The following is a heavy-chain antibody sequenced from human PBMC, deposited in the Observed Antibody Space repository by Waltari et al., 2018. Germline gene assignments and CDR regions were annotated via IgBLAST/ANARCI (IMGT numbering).Heavy chain of an antibody. CDR2: VLGSGRT. CDR1: GDSMNYW. CDR3: ARDRGRGLYLDT. V-gene: IGHV4-4*02. J-gene: IGHJ4*02. D-gene: IGHD2-15*01. Sequence: QLQLHESGPGLVKPSGTLSLICAVFGDSMNYWWSWVRQPPGKGLEWIGQVLGSGRTNDNPSFASRVTISLDTSTHQFALKMTSATAADTALYYCARDRGRGLYLDTWGQGILVTVSP.